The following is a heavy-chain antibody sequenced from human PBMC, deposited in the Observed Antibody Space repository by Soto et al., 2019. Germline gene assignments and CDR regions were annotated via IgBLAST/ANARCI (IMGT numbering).Heavy chain of an antibody. CDR3: AKSKWFGELLPPHGMDV. D-gene: IGHD3-10*01. J-gene: IGHJ6*02. CDR2: ISGSGGST. Sequence: GGSLRLSSAASGFTFSSYAMSWVRQAPGKGLEWVSAISGSGGSTYYADSVKGRFTISRDNSKNTLYLQMNSLRAEDTAVYYCAKSKWFGELLPPHGMDVWGQGTTVTVSS. V-gene: IGHV3-23*01. CDR1: GFTFSSYA.